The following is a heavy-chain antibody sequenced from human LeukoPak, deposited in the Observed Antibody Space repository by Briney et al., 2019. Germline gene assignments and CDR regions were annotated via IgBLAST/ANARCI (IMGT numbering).Heavy chain of an antibody. CDR1: GFTFSSYG. CDR3: EGYCSSTSCSQIDY. CDR2: ISYDGSNK. V-gene: IGHV3-30*03. Sequence: GGSLRLSCAASGFTFSSYGMHWVRQAPGKGLEWVAVISYDGSNKYYADSVKGRFTISRDNSKNTLYLQMNSLRAEDTAVYYCEGYCSSTSCSQIDYWGQGTLVTVSS. J-gene: IGHJ4*02. D-gene: IGHD2-2*01.